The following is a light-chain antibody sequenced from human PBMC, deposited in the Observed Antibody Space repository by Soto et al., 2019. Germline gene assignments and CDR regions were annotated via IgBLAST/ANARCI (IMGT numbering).Light chain of an antibody. CDR1: QSLVSSDGLTY. CDR3: MQGSHWAT. V-gene: IGKV2-30*01. CDR2: KVS. Sequence: VVLTQSPLSLPVTLGQTASISCRSSQSLVSSDGLTYFNWFHQRPGQSPRRLIYKVSNRDSGVPDRFTGSGSGTDFTLTISRVEAEDVVIYYCMQGSHWATFGQGTKLEIK. J-gene: IGKJ2*01.